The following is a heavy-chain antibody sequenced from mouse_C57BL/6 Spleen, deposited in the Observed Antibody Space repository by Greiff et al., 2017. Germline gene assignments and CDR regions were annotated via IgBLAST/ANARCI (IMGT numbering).Heavy chain of an antibody. CDR1: GFTSSAYY. J-gene: IGHJ4*01. CDR2: ISTGGGST. V-gene: IGHV5-12*01. CDR3: AREEEDYYAMDY. Sequence: EVKLVESGGGLVQPGGSLKLSCAASGFTSSAYYLSWVRQTPEKRLEWVASISTGGGSTYYPDTVKGRFPLSRDNAKNTLYLQMSRLKAEDAAMYYGAREEEDYYAMDYWGQGTSVTVSS.